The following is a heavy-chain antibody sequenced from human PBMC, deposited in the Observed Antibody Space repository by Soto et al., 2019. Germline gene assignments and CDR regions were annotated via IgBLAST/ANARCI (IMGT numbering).Heavy chain of an antibody. CDR2: INHSGST. CDR1: GGSFSGYY. Sequence: SETLSLTCAVYGGSFSGYYWSWIRQPPGKGLEWIGEINHSGSTNYNPSLKSRVTISVDTSKNQFSLKLSSVTAADTAVYYCERGPTLFGVVTWFDPWGQGTLVTVSS. J-gene: IGHJ5*02. CDR3: ERGPTLFGVVTWFDP. D-gene: IGHD3-3*01. V-gene: IGHV4-34*01.